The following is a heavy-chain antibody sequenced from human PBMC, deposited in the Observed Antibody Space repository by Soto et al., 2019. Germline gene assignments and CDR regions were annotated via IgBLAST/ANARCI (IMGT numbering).Heavy chain of an antibody. V-gene: IGHV3-11*06. Sequence: PGGSLRLSCAGSGFTFGDSYMSWIRQAPGKGLEWLSYISPGSRYPAYADSVKGRFTISRDNAKRSLYLQMMSLTAEDTAIYYCVRGGGGGLFDPWGQGTMVTVSA. CDR1: GFTFGDSY. CDR3: VRGGGGGLFDP. CDR2: ISPGSRYP. J-gene: IGHJ5*02. D-gene: IGHD2-15*01.